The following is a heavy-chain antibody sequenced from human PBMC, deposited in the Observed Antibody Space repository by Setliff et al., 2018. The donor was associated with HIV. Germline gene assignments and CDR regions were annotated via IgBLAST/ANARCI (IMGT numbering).Heavy chain of an antibody. J-gene: IGHJ4*02. CDR3: VKDGGKCYTDLDY. V-gene: IGHV3-30*18. Sequence: GGSLRLSCVGSGFKFSDYVMHWVRQAPGKGLEWVAVMSYDENHQDYGDSLKGRFIISRDNSKNTLELQINSLRPEDTAIYYCVKDGGKCYTDLDYWGQGTLVTVSS. CDR1: GFKFSDYV. D-gene: IGHD3-10*02. CDR2: MSYDENHQ.